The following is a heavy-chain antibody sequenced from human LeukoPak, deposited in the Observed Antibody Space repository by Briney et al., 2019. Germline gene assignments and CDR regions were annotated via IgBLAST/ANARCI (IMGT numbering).Heavy chain of an antibody. CDR2: INHSGST. CDR3: ARGQRHTKVTPYFDY. Sequence: SETLSLTCAVYGGSFSGYYWSWIRQPPGKGLEWIGEINHSGSTNYNPSLKSRVTISVDTSKNQFSLKLSSVTAADTAVYYCARGQRHTKVTPYFDYWGQGTLVTVSS. V-gene: IGHV4-34*01. CDR1: GGSFSGYY. J-gene: IGHJ4*02. D-gene: IGHD4-17*01.